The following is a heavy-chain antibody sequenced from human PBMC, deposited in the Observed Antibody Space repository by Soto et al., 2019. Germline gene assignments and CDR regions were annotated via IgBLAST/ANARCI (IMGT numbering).Heavy chain of an antibody. CDR1: GFSFSDHT. J-gene: IGHJ4*02. CDR2: SRNKVNSYTT. Sequence: EVQVVESGGGLVQPGESLRLSCAASGFSFSDHTMDWVRQAPGKGLEWVGRSRNKVNSYTTEYAASVKGRFTISRDESRNPVYLQMNGLKTEDTAVYYCAVDTVGTGSFWGQGTLVIVSS. V-gene: IGHV3-72*01. D-gene: IGHD5-12*01. CDR3: AVDTVGTGSF.